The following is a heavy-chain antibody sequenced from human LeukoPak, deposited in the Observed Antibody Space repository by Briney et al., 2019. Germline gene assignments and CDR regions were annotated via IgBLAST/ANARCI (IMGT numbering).Heavy chain of an antibody. Sequence: GGSLRLSCAASGFTFSSYGMHWVRQAPGKGLEWVAFIRYDGSNKYYADSVKGRFTISRDNSKNTLYLQMNSLRAEDTAVYYCAKDKGSFSSGWYFDYWGQGTLVTVSS. CDR3: AKDKGSFSSGWYFDY. J-gene: IGHJ4*02. V-gene: IGHV3-30*02. CDR1: GFTFSSYG. CDR2: IRYDGSNK. D-gene: IGHD6-19*01.